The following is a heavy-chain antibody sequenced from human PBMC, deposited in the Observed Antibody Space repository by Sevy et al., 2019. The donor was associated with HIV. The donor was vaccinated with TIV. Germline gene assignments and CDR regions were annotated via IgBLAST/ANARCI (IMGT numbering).Heavy chain of an antibody. D-gene: IGHD1-1*01. CDR1: GFTFNRYS. Sequence: GGSLRLSCAASGFTFNRYSMHWVRQAPGKGLEWVATISFDATNKHYPDSVKGRFTISRDNFRNSLFLQMDSLRPEDTAVYYCALERLSSAVAEYFQSWGRGTLVTVSS. J-gene: IGHJ1*01. CDR2: ISFDATNK. CDR3: ALERLSSAVAEYFQS. V-gene: IGHV3-30-3*01.